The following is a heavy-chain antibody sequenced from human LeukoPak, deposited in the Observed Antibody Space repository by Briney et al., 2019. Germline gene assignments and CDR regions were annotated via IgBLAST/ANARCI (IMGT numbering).Heavy chain of an antibody. V-gene: IGHV3-11*04. CDR2: ISSSGSTI. Sequence: PGGSLRLSCAASGFTFSDYYMSWIRQAPGKGLEWVSYISSSGSTIYYADSVKGRFTISSDNAKNPLYLQMDSLRAEDTAVYYCASGSLWSGILEYWVQGTLVIVSS. J-gene: IGHJ4*02. CDR1: GFTFSDYY. D-gene: IGHD3-3*01. CDR3: ASGSLWSGILEY.